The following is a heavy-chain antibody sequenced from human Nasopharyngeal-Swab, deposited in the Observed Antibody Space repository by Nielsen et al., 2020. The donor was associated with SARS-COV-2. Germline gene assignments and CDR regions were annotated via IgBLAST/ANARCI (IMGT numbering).Heavy chain of an antibody. J-gene: IGHJ4*02. CDR2: INGQNINP. D-gene: IGHD3-16*01. V-gene: IGHV1-18*01. Sequence: ASLQVSCKASGFPFSIYGLIWLRQAPGQGLEWVGRINGQNINPKYSQKLQGSVTLTADTSTSTAYMELTSLISDDTAVYYCLRVWGDEKVIADFWGPGTLVTVSS. CDR3: LRVWGDEKVIADF. CDR1: GFPFSIYG.